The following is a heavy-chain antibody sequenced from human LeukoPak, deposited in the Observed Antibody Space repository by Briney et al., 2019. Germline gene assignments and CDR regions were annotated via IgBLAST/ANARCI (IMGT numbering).Heavy chain of an antibody. CDR3: ARDHVPDYGDYGGSGFDY. CDR2: ISSSSSYI. Sequence: GGSLRLSCAASGFTFSSYSMNGVRQAPGKGLEWVSSISSSSSYIYYADSVKGRFPISRDNAKNSLYLQMNSLRAEDTAVYYCARDHVPDYGDYGGSGFDYWGQGTLVTVSS. D-gene: IGHD4-17*01. J-gene: IGHJ4*02. V-gene: IGHV3-21*01. CDR1: GFTFSSYS.